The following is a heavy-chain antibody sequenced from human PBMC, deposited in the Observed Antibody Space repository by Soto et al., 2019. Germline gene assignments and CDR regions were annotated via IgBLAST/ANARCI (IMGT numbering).Heavy chain of an antibody. CDR1: GFNFNDYG. CDR2: ISWNSVSI. Sequence: PGGSLRLSCAAPGFNFNDYGMHWVRQAPGKGPEWVSSISWNSVSIGYADSVKGRFTISRDNAKNSLYLQMNSLRAEDTALYYCAKDMENGYNPYYYYGMDVWGQGTTVTVSS. CDR3: AKDMENGYNPYYYYGMDV. J-gene: IGHJ6*02. V-gene: IGHV3-9*01. D-gene: IGHD3-10*01.